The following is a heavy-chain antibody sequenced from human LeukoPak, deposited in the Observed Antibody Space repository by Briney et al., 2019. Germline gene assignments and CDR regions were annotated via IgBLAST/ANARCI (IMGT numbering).Heavy chain of an antibody. D-gene: IGHD6-19*01. CDR2: SYDGSNK. Sequence: SYDGSNKYYADSVKGRFTISRDNSKNTLYLQMNSLRAEDTAVYYCARVGRRYSSGHDAFDIWGQGTMVTVSS. CDR3: ARVGRRYSSGHDAFDI. V-gene: IGHV3-30-3*01. J-gene: IGHJ3*02.